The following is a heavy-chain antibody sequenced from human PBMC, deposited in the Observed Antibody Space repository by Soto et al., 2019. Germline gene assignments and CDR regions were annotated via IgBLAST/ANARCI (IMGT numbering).Heavy chain of an antibody. V-gene: IGHV3-74*01. Sequence: EVQLVESGGGLVQPGGSLRLSCAASGFTFSSYWMHWVRQAPGKGLVWVSRINSDGSSTSYADSVKSRFTISRDNAKNTLYLQMNSLRAEDTAVYYCARIQDYYDNGYYYYGMDVWGQGTTVTVSS. CDR2: INSDGSST. D-gene: IGHD3-22*01. J-gene: IGHJ6*02. CDR1: GFTFSSYW. CDR3: ARIQDYYDNGYYYYGMDV.